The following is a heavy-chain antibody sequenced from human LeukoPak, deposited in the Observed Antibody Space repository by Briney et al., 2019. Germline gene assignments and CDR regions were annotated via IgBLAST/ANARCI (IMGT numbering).Heavy chain of an antibody. Sequence: ASVKVSCKASGYTFTSYYMHWVRQAPGQGLEWMGWINPNSGGTNYAQKFQGRVTMTRDTSISTAYMELSRLRSDDTAVYYCARSKWGVSSSFLLSYWGQGTLVTVSS. J-gene: IGHJ4*02. CDR3: ARSKWGVSSSFLLSY. CDR2: INPNSGGT. D-gene: IGHD6-6*01. CDR1: GYTFTSYY. V-gene: IGHV1-2*02.